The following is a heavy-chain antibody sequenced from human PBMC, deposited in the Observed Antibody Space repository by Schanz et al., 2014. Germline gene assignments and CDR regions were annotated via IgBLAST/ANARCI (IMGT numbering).Heavy chain of an antibody. V-gene: IGHV1-3*01. CDR1: GYSFISHA. J-gene: IGHJ4*02. Sequence: QVQLVQSGAEVKKPGASVKVSCKASGYSFISHAIHWVRQAPGQRLEWMGWINAANGNTRYSQKFQHRVNMTTDRTTSTVYMELRSLRCDDTAVYFCARDNGRIPAANSFDYWGQGTRVTVSS. D-gene: IGHD1-26*01. CDR2: INAANGNT. CDR3: ARDNGRIPAANSFDY.